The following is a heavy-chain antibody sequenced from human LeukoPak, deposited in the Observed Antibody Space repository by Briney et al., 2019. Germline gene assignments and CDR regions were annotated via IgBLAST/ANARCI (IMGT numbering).Heavy chain of an antibody. CDR3: ARLGYTSSINSRYYYMDV. D-gene: IGHD2-2*02. CDR2: IRGSGDRT. J-gene: IGHJ6*03. Sequence: GGSLRLSCAASGFTFSSYAMSWVRQAPGKGLEWVSAIRGSGDRTHYADSVKGRFTISRDNSKNTLYLQMNSLRAKDTAVYYCARLGYTSSINSRYYYMDVWGKGTTVTISS. CDR1: GFTFSSYA. V-gene: IGHV3-23*01.